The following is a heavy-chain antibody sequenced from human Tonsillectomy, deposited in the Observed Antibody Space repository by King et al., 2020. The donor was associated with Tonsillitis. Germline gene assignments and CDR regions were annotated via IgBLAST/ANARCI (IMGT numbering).Heavy chain of an antibody. V-gene: IGHV3-74*01. Sequence: VQLVESGGDLVQPGGSLKLSCAASGFTSTGYWMHWVRQTPGKGLVWISGINGDEYDPKYADSVKGRFTISRDFAQNTVFLQMNSLRAEDSGVYYCSALHCSLTSCSNYWGRGTLVTVSS. J-gene: IGHJ4*02. CDR2: INGDEYDP. CDR1: GFTSTGYW. D-gene: IGHD2-2*01. CDR3: SALHCSLTSCSNY.